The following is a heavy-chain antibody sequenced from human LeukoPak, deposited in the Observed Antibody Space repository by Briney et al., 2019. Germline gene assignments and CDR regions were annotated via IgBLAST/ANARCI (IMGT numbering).Heavy chain of an antibody. V-gene: IGHV3-21*01. Sequence: GGSLRLSCAASGFTFSSYSMNWVRQAPGKGLEWVSSISSSSSYIYYADSVKGRFTISRDNAKNSLYLQMNSLRAEDTAVYCCARDRGVTTTDYWGQGTLVTVSS. J-gene: IGHJ4*02. CDR3: ARDRGVTTTDY. D-gene: IGHD4-17*01. CDR1: GFTFSSYS. CDR2: ISSSSSYI.